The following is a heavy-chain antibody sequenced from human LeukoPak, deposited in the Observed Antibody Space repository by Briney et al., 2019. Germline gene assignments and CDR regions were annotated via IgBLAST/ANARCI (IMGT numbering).Heavy chain of an antibody. CDR3: TSYYDILTGYPSGWYFDL. D-gene: IGHD3-9*01. J-gene: IGHJ2*01. V-gene: IGHV3-21*03. CDR1: GFTFSSYS. CDR2: IGSSSSYI. Sequence: KPGGSLRLSCAASGFTFSSYSMNWVRQAPGKGLEWVSSIGSSSSYIYYADSVRGRFTISRDDAKNSLYLQMNSLKTEDTAVYYCTSYYDILTGYPSGWYFDLWGRGTLVTVSS.